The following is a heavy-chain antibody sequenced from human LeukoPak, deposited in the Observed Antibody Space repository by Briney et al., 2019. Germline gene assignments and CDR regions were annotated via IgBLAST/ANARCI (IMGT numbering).Heavy chain of an antibody. V-gene: IGHV5-51*01. Sequence: GESLKISCKGSGYSFAGYWIGWVRQMPGKGLEWMGIIYPGDSDTRYSPSFQGQVTISAGKSISTAYLQWSSLKASDTAMYFCARQGRDGYKSPFDYWGQGTLVTVSS. CDR2: IYPGDSDT. D-gene: IGHD5-24*01. J-gene: IGHJ4*02. CDR1: GYSFAGYW. CDR3: ARQGRDGYKSPFDY.